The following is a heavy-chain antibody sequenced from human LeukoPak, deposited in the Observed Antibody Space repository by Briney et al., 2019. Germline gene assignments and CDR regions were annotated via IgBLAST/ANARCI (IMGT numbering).Heavy chain of an antibody. CDR2: IHTSGTT. Sequence: SETLSLTCTVSGGSISGYYWSWIRQPAGKALEWIGRIHTSGTTNYNPSLKSRVTMSVDTSKNQFSLKLSSVTAADTAVYYCARGLGYCSGGSCYAKMYNWFDPWGQGTLVTVSS. CDR1: GGSISGYY. V-gene: IGHV4-4*07. D-gene: IGHD2-15*01. J-gene: IGHJ5*02. CDR3: ARGLGYCSGGSCYAKMYNWFDP.